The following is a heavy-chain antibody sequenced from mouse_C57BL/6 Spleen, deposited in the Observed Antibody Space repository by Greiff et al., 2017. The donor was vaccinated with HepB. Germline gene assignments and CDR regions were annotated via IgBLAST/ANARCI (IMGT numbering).Heavy chain of an antibody. Sequence: VQLQQSGTVLARPGASVKMSCKTSGYTFTSYWMHWVKQRPGQGLEWIGAIYPGNSDTSYNQKFKGKAKLTAVTSASTAYMELSSLTNEDSAVYYCTRLRDYSDYFDYWGQGTTLTVSS. CDR3: TRLRDYSDYFDY. CDR1: GYTFTSYW. J-gene: IGHJ2*01. V-gene: IGHV1-5*01. D-gene: IGHD2-12*01. CDR2: IYPGNSDT.